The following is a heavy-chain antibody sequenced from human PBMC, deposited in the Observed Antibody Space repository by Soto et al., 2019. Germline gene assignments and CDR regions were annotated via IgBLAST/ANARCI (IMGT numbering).Heavy chain of an antibody. CDR1: GFTFSSYA. Sequence: GGSLRLSCAASGFTFSSYAMSWVRQAPGKGLEWVSAISGSGGRTYYADSVKGLFTISRDNSKNTLYLQMNSLRAEDTAVYYCAKDPIITRIVAPRAPFDYWGQGTLVTVSS. V-gene: IGHV3-23*01. D-gene: IGHD3-22*01. CDR3: AKDPIITRIVAPRAPFDY. J-gene: IGHJ4*02. CDR2: ISGSGGRT.